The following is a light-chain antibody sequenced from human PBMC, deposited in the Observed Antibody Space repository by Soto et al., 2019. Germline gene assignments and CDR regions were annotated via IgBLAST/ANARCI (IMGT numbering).Light chain of an antibody. CDR2: EDS. Sequence: QYALTQPASVSGSPGQSITISCTGTSSDFGSYNLVSWYQQHPGKAPKLMIYEDSKRPSGVSNRFSGSKSGNTASLTISGLQAEDDADYYCCSYAGSSTYVFGTGTKLTVL. J-gene: IGLJ1*01. CDR1: SSDFGSYNL. V-gene: IGLV2-23*01. CDR3: CSYAGSSTYV.